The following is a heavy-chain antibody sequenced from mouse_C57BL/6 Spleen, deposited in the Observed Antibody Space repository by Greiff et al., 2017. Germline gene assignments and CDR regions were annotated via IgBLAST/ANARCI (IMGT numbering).Heavy chain of an antibody. J-gene: IGHJ4*01. CDR2: IRSKSNNYAT. D-gene: IGHD1-1*01. V-gene: IGHV10-1*01. CDR3: VRLQEFITTLVEDYAMDY. CDR1: GFSFNTYA. Sequence: DVKLVESGGGLVQPKGSLKLSCAASGFSFNTYAMNWVRQALGKGLEWVARIRSKSNNYATYYADSVKDRFTISRDDSESMLYLQMNNLKTEDTAMYYCVRLQEFITTLVEDYAMDYWGQGTSVTVSS.